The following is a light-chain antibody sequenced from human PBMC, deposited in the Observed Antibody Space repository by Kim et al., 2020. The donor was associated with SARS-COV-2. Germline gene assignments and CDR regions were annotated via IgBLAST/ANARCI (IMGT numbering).Light chain of an antibody. CDR3: AAWDDRLNEGV. Sequence: GQSVTISCSGSSSNNGSKTVTWYQLLPGTAPKLLIYNNNQRPSGVPDRFSGSKSGTSASLAISGLQSEDEADYYCAAWDDRLNEGVFGGGTQLTVL. CDR1: SSNNGSKT. J-gene: IGLJ2*01. CDR2: NNN. V-gene: IGLV1-44*01.